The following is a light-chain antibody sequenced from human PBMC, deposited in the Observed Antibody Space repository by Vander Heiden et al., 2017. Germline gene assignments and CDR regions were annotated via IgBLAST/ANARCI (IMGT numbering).Light chain of an antibody. CDR3: QQRSDWLYT. Sequence: EIVLTQSPATLPLSPGERATLSFRASQRVSNYLAWYQQKPGQTPRLLIYDASKRATGIPARFSGSGSGSGTDFTLTISSLEPEDFAVYYCQQRSDWLYTFGQGTKVGIK. CDR1: QRVSNY. V-gene: IGKV3-11*01. CDR2: DAS. J-gene: IGKJ2*01.